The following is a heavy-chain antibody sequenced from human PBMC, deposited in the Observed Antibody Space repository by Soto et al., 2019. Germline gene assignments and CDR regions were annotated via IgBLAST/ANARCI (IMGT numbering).Heavy chain of an antibody. D-gene: IGHD3-22*01. CDR1: GFTFSSYA. Sequence: QVQLVESGGGVVQPGRSLRLSCAASGFTFSSYAMHWVRQAPGKGLEWVAVISYDGSNKYYADSVKGRFTISRDNSKNELYLQMNSLRAEDTAVYYCARDLVVVVMAPRYYYGMDVWGQGTTVTVSS. CDR2: ISYDGSNK. J-gene: IGHJ6*02. V-gene: IGHV3-30-3*01. CDR3: ARDLVVVVMAPRYYYGMDV.